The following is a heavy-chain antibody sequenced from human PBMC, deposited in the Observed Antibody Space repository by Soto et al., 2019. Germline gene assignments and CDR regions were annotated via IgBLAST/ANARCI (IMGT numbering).Heavy chain of an antibody. CDR1: GYTFTSYG. J-gene: IGHJ6*02. D-gene: IGHD6-6*01. CDR3: ARTIAARPGRNYYYYYGMDV. CDR2: ISADNGTT. V-gene: IGHV1-18*01. Sequence: QVQLVQSGAEVKKPGASVKVSCKASGYTFTSYGISWVRQAPGQGLEWMGWISADNGTTNYAQKLQGRVTMTTDTSTSTAYMELRILRSDDTAVYYCARTIAARPGRNYYYYYGMDVWGQGTTVTVS.